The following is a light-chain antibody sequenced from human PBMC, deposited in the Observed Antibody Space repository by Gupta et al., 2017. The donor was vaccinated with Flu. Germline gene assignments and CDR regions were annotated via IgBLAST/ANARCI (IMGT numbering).Light chain of an antibody. CDR1: QFTSR. J-gene: IGKJ4*01. CDR2: STA. V-gene: IGKV1-12*01. CDR3: QQANNLPLS. Sequence: SPSAVSASVGDKVIITCRASQFTSRLAWYQQRPGKAPKLLIYSTASLESGVPSRFSGSGSGTDFTLTISGLQPEDFATYYCQQANNLPLSFGGGTMVELK.